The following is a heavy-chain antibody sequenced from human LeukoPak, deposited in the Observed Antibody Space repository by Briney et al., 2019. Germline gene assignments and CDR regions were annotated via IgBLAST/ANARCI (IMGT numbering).Heavy chain of an antibody. CDR1: GFTFSNAW. D-gene: IGHD6-19*01. Sequence: PGGSLRLSCAASGFTFSNAWMSWVRQAPGKGLEWVGRIKSKTDGGTTDYAAPVKGKFTISRDDSKNTLFLQMNSLTAEDTAVYYCAKELRSHTGWPFDYWGQGALVTVSS. CDR3: AKELRSHTGWPFDY. J-gene: IGHJ4*02. V-gene: IGHV3-15*01. CDR2: IKSKTDGGTT.